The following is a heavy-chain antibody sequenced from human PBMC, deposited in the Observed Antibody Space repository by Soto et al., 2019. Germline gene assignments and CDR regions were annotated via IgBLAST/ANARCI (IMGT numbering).Heavy chain of an antibody. D-gene: IGHD3-10*01. CDR3: AKDIFLSFGEPEGYMDV. Sequence: GGSLRLSCAASGFTFDDYAMHWVRQAPGKGLEWVSGISWNSGSIGYADSVKGRFTISRDNAKNSLYLQMNSLRAEDTALYYYAKDIFLSFGEPEGYMDVWGKGTTVTVSS. J-gene: IGHJ6*03. CDR1: GFTFDDYA. CDR2: ISWNSGSI. V-gene: IGHV3-9*01.